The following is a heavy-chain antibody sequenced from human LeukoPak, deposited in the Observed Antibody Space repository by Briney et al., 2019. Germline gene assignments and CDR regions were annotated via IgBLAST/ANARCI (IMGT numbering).Heavy chain of an antibody. Sequence: GGSLRLSCAASGFTFSSYAMYWVRQAPGKGLEWVAVISYDGSNKYYADSVKGRFTISRDNSKNTLYLQMNSLRAEDTAVYYCAREGVWASIAARPDYWGQGTLVTVSS. CDR1: GFTFSSYA. CDR2: ISYDGSNK. D-gene: IGHD6-6*01. CDR3: AREGVWASIAARPDY. V-gene: IGHV3-30-3*01. J-gene: IGHJ4*02.